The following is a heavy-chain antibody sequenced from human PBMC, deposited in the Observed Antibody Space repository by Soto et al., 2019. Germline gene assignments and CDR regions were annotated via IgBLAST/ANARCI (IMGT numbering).Heavy chain of an antibody. V-gene: IGHV3-15*01. D-gene: IGHD4-17*01. J-gene: IGHJ4*02. CDR3: TTESPYGDFLFDF. CDR2: IKSKPDGGAT. Sequence: EVQLVESGGGLVKPGGSLRLSCAGSGFTFSMAWMSWVRQAPGKGLEWVGRIKSKPDGGATDYAAPVKGRFSISRDDSRNTLYLQLNSLKTEDTAVYYCTTESPYGDFLFDFWGQGTPVTVSS. CDR1: GFTFSMAW.